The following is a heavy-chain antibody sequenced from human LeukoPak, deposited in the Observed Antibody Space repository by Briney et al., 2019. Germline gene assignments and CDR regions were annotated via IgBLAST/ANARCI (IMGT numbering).Heavy chain of an antibody. CDR1: GGSISSYY. CDR2: IYYSGST. J-gene: IGHJ4*02. V-gene: IGHV4-59*12. CDR3: ARSGGAKWELLDY. D-gene: IGHD1-26*01. Sequence: PSETLSLTCTVSGGSISSYYWSWIRQPPGKGLEWIGYIYYSGSTNHNPSLKSRVTISVDTSKNQFSLKLSSVTAADTAVYYCARSGGAKWELLDYWGQGTLVTVSS.